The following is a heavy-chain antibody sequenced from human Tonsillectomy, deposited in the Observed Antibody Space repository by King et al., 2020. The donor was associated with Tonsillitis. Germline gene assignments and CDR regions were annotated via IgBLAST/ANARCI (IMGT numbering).Heavy chain of an antibody. Sequence: VQLVESGGGLVQPGGSLRLSCAASGFTFSSYEMNWVRQAPGKGLEWVSYISSSGSTIYYADSVKGRFTISRDNAKNSLYLQMNSLRAEDTAVYYCARDKDKAGFDYWGQGTLVTVSS. V-gene: IGHV3-48*03. CDR1: GFTFSSYE. CDR2: ISSSGSTI. J-gene: IGHJ4*02. D-gene: IGHD5-18*01. CDR3: ARDKDKAGFDY.